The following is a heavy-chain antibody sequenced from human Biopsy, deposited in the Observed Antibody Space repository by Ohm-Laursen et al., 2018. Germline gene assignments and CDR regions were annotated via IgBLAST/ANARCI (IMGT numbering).Heavy chain of an antibody. D-gene: IGHD3-10*01. Sequence: GASVKVSCKASGYTFTDYPLHWVRQAPGQGLEWMGWVNPNSGATNYAQKFQGRVTMTSDTSISTAYIELRRLISDDTAVYFCARDRMVTIITLVRADTFDIWGQGTLVSVSS. V-gene: IGHV1-2*02. J-gene: IGHJ3*02. CDR1: GYTFTDYP. CDR3: ARDRMVTIITLVRADTFDI. CDR2: VNPNSGAT.